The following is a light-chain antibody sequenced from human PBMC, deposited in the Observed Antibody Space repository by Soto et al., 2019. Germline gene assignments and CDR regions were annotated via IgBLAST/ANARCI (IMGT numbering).Light chain of an antibody. J-gene: IGKJ3*01. Sequence: AIQLTQYPSSLSASVGDRVTITCRASQGISSALAWYQQKPGKAPKLLIYDASSLESGVPSRFSGSGSGTDFTLTISSLQTEDFATYYCQQFNSYPQTFGPGTKVDIK. CDR1: QGISSA. CDR3: QQFNSYPQT. CDR2: DAS. V-gene: IGKV1-13*02.